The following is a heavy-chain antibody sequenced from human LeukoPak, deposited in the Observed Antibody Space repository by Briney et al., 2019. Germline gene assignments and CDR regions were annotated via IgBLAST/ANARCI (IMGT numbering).Heavy chain of an antibody. V-gene: IGHV3-30*18. D-gene: IGHD6-13*01. CDR2: IYNDGNKK. J-gene: IGHJ3*02. CDR3: AKDHGGIAI. Sequence: PGRSLRLSRAASGFTFSTYGMHWVRQAPGKGLEWVAVIYNDGNKKYDADSVKGRFTISRDNSKNTLYLQMNSLRAEDTAVYYCAKDHGGIAIWGQGTMVTVSS. CDR1: GFTFSTYG.